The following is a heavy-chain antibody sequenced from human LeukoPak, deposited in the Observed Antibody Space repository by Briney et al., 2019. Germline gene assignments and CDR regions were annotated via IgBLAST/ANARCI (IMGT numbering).Heavy chain of an antibody. Sequence: PGGSLRLSCAASGFTFDDYGMSWVRQAPGKGLEWVSGINWNGGSTGYADSVKGRFTISRDNAKNSLYLQMNSLRAEDTALYYCARWYCSSISCYFFDYWGQGTLVTVSS. J-gene: IGHJ4*02. CDR2: INWNGGST. CDR1: GFTFDDYG. CDR3: ARWYCSSISCYFFDY. V-gene: IGHV3-20*04. D-gene: IGHD2-2*01.